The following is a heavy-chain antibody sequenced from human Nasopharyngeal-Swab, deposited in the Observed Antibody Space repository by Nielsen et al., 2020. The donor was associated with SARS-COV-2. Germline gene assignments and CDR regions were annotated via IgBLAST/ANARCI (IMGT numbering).Heavy chain of an antibody. V-gene: IGHV3-7*03. CDR1: GFTFGSYW. J-gene: IGHJ3*02. Sequence: GESLKISCAASGFTFGSYWMSWVRQAPGKGLEWVANIKQDASEKSYVDSVKGRFTISRDNAKNSLYLQMNSLRAEDTALYYCAQTEAFDIWGQGTMVTVSS. CDR2: IKQDASEK. CDR3: AQTEAFDI.